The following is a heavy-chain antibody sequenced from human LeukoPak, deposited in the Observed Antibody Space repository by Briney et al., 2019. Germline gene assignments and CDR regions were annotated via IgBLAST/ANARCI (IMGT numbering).Heavy chain of an antibody. CDR2: ISSMNTHI. CDR3: AIVYGSGSYFPMDV. Sequence: GRPWTFSGPSSGGTFMSNTVNWVGRAQGKGLNWFAYISSMNTHIYYADSVKGRFTISRDNAKNSLYLQMNSLRAEDTAVYYCAIVYGSGSYFPMDVWGKGTTVTVSS. J-gene: IGHJ6*03. V-gene: IGHV3-21*01. CDR1: GGTFMSNT. D-gene: IGHD3-10*01.